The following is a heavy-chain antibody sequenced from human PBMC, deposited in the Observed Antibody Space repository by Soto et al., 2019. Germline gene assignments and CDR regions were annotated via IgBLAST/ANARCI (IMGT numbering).Heavy chain of an antibody. CDR1: GGSISSYY. V-gene: IGHV4-59*01. CDR3: ARSQYYYDCSGYYYVWGFFDY. Sequence: SETLSLTCTVSGGSISSYYWSWIRQPPGKGLEWIGYIYYSGSTNYNPSLKSRVTISVDTSKNQFSLKLSSVTAADTSVYYCARSQYYYDCSGYYYVWGFFDYCAQGTLVTVSS. CDR2: IYYSGST. D-gene: IGHD3-22*01. J-gene: IGHJ4*02.